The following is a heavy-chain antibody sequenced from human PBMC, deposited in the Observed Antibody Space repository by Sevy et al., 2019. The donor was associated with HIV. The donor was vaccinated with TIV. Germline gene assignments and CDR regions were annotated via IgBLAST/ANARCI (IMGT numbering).Heavy chain of an antibody. CDR3: AKGLGMVQGALLSDDI. J-gene: IGHJ3*02. Sequence: LTCAASGFTFRSYGMHWVRQAPGKGLEWVAFIRYDGSTKYYADSVKGRFTISRDNSKNTLYLQMNSLRGDDTSLYYCAKGLGMVQGALLSDDIWGQGTMVTVSS. D-gene: IGHD3-10*01. V-gene: IGHV3-30*02. CDR2: IRYDGSTK. CDR1: GFTFRSYG.